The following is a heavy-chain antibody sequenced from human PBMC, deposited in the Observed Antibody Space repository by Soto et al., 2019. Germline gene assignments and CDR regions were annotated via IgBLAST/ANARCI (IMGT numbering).Heavy chain of an antibody. V-gene: IGHV4-39*01. CDR3: ARLVRDIVVVVATDAFDI. CDR2: IYYSGST. J-gene: IGHJ3*02. D-gene: IGHD2-15*01. CDR1: GGSISSSSYY. Sequence: SETLSLTCTVSGGSISSSSYYWGWIRQPPGKGLEWIGSIYYSGSTYYNPSLKSRVTISVDTSKNQFSLKLSSVTAADTAVYYCARLVRDIVVVVATDAFDIWGQGTMVTVSS.